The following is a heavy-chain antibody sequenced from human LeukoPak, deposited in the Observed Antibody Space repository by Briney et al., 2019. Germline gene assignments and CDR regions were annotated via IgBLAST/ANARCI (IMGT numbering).Heavy chain of an antibody. CDR3: ARGVGDYGDYEDTEYFDY. J-gene: IGHJ4*02. CDR1: GFTFSSYA. V-gene: IGHV3-23*01. D-gene: IGHD4-17*01. Sequence: PGGSLRLSCATSGFTFSSYAMSWVRQAPGKGLEWVSAISDSGGSTYYADSVKGRFTISRDNSKNTLYLQMNSLRAEDTAVYYCARGVGDYGDYEDTEYFDYWGQGTLVTVSS. CDR2: ISDSGGST.